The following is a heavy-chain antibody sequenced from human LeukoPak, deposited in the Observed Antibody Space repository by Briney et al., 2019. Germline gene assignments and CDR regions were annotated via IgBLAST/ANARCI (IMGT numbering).Heavy chain of an antibody. CDR3: ARARGYGYANEFHFDY. D-gene: IGHD5-18*01. J-gene: IGHJ4*02. CDR2: IRGSGDMT. Sequence: GGSLRLSCATSGFTFSNYAMSWVRQAPGKGLEWVSAIRGSGDMTYYADSVKGRFTVARDNSKSTLYLQMNSLRAEDTAVYYCARARGYGYANEFHFDYWGQGTLVTVSS. V-gene: IGHV3-23*01. CDR1: GFTFSNYA.